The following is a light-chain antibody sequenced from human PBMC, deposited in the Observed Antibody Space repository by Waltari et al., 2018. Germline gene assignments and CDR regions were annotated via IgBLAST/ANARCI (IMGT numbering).Light chain of an antibody. V-gene: IGLV3-10*01. Sequence: SFDLTQPPSVSVSPGQAASVTCSGDGLPTKLAYWFQKKSGQAPVLSIYDDNKRPSGIPERFSASSSGTMATMTISGAQVEDEADYFCYTEDSTWGAFGGGTKLTVL. CDR3: YTEDSTWGA. CDR1: GLPTKL. J-gene: IGLJ2*01. CDR2: DDN.